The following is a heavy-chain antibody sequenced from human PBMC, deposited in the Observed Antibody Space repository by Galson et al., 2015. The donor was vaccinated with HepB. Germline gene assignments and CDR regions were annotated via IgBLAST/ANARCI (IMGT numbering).Heavy chain of an antibody. Sequence: SVKVSCKASGYTFTSYGISWVRQAPGQGLEWMAWISTYYGNTNSAQKLQGRVTMTTDTSTSTAYMELRGLRADDTAVYYCARPNCSGGSCYLGMWFDPWGQGTLVTVSS. V-gene: IGHV1-18*01. CDR1: GYTFTSYG. CDR3: ARPNCSGGSCYLGMWFDP. D-gene: IGHD2-15*01. CDR2: ISTYYGNT. J-gene: IGHJ5*02.